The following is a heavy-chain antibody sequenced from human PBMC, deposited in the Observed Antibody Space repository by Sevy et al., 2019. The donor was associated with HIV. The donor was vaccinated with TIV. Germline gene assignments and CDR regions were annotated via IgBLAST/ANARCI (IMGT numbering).Heavy chain of an antibody. D-gene: IGHD1-7*01. CDR3: ARDAGGGTTNSGMDV. CDR2: VYPNSGGT. Sequence: ASVKVSCKASGYTFTGDYLHWVRQAPGQGLEWMGRVYPNSGGTNYAQKFQDRVTMTRETSISTAYMELNRLGPDDTAVYYCARDAGGGTTNSGMDVWGQGTTVTVSS. J-gene: IGHJ6*02. CDR1: GYTFTGDY. V-gene: IGHV1-2*06.